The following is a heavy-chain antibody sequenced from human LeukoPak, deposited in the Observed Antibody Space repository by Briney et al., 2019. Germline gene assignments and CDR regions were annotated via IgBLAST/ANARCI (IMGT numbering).Heavy chain of an antibody. V-gene: IGHV3-53*01. CDR2: IYSSGVT. CDR1: GFTASSNY. D-gene: IGHD3-10*01. Sequence: GGSLRHSCEASGFTASSNYMNWVRPAPGKGLEWVSIIYSSGVTYYADSVKGRFTISRDNSKNTLYLQMNSVKAGDTAVYYCSRLGVRGVIGPWGQGTLVTVPS. CDR3: SRLGVRGVIGP. J-gene: IGHJ5*02.